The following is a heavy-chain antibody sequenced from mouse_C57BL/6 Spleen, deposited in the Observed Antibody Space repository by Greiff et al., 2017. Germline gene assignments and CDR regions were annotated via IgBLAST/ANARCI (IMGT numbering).Heavy chain of an antibody. CDR3: ARPGYWYFDV. Sequence: QVQLQQPGAELVMPGASVKLSCKASGYTFTSYWMHWVKQRPGQGLEWIGEIDPSDSYTNYNQKFKGKSTLTVDKSSSSAYMQLSSLTSEDSAVYYCARPGYWYFDVWGTGTTVTVSS. J-gene: IGHJ1*03. CDR1: GYTFTSYW. V-gene: IGHV1-69*01. CDR2: IDPSDSYT.